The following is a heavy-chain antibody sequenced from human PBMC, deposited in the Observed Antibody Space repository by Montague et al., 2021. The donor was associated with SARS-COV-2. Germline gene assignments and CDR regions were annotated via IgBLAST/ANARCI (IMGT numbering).Heavy chain of an antibody. CDR2: PSYDGDNK. D-gene: IGHD6-19*01. CDR3: ASDWGEVGSGWYTGLDY. CDR1: GFTFSSYA. V-gene: IGHV3-30*04. Sequence: SLRLSCAAAGFTFSSYAMHWVRQAPGKGLEWVAGPSYDGDNKYYADSMKGRLTISRDNSKNTLYLQMNSQRAEDAAVYYCASDWGEVGSGWYTGLDYWGQGTLVTVSS. J-gene: IGHJ4*02.